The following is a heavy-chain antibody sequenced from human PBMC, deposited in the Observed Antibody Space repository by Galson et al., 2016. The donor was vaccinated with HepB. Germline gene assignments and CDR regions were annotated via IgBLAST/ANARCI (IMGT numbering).Heavy chain of an antibody. V-gene: IGHV5-10-1*01. CDR1: TYNFTTYW. J-gene: IGHJ6*02. Sequence: QSGAEVKKPGESLRISCKGSTYNFTTYWITWVRQMPGKGLEWMGRIDPSDSYINYCPSFQGHVTISADKSISTAYLQWSSLKASDPAMYYCARLVAVAGTYGYYNYYGLDVWGQGTTVTVSS. CDR3: ARLVAVAGTYGYYNYYGLDV. D-gene: IGHD6-19*01. CDR2: IDPSDSYI.